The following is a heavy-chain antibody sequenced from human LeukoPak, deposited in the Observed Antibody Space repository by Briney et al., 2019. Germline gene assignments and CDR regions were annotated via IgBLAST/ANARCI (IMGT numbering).Heavy chain of an antibody. CDR2: MSYDGSNK. CDR3: ASPIGAGIAVAGLDY. J-gene: IGHJ4*02. CDR1: GFTFSSYA. D-gene: IGHD6-19*01. V-gene: IGHV3-30*04. Sequence: GGSLRLSCAASGFTFSSYAMHWVRQAPGKGLEWVAVMSYDGSNKYYADSVKGRFTISRDNSKNTLYLQMNSLRAEDTAVYYCASPIGAGIAVAGLDYWGQGTLVTVSS.